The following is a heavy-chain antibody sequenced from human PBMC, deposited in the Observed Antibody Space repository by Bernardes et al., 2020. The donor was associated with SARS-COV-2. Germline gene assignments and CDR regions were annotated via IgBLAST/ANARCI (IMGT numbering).Heavy chain of an antibody. D-gene: IGHD5-12*01. CDR3: ARGPLRRSSVGY. Sequence: GGSLRLSCAASGFTFSRYYMSWIRQVPGKWLEWLANINEDVSEKYYVDSVKGRFTISRDNAKNSLDLQMNSLRAEDTAVYYCARGPLRRSSVGYWGQGTLVTVSS. J-gene: IGHJ4*02. V-gene: IGHV3-7*03. CDR1: GFTFSRYY. CDR2: INEDVSEK.